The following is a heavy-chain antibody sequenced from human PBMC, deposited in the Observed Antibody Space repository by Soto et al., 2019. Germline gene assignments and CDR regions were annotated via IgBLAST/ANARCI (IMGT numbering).Heavy chain of an antibody. V-gene: IGHV4-59*01. J-gene: IGHJ3*02. CDR1: GGSISSYY. CDR3: ARVMRREWLLRRGLHAFDI. CDR2: IYYSGST. D-gene: IGHD3-3*01. Sequence: QVQLQESGPGLVKPSETLSLTCTVSGGSISSYYWSWIRQPPGKGLEWIGYIYYSGSTNYNPSLKSRVTISVDTSKNQFSLKLSSVTAADTAVYYCARVMRREWLLRRGLHAFDIWGQGTMVTVSS.